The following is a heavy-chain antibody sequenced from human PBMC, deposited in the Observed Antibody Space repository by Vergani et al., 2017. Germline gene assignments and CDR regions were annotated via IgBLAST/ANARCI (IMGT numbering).Heavy chain of an antibody. CDR2: ISSSSSYT. V-gene: IGHV3-11*05. CDR3: ARGRTRKVLRFLEWFDYYYGMDV. Sequence: QVQLVESGGGLVKPGGSLRLSCAASGFTFSDYYMSWIRQAPGKGLEWVSYISSSSSYTNYADSVKGRFTISRDNAKNSLYLQMNSLRAEDTAVYYCARGRTRKVLRFLEWFDYYYGMDVWGQGTTVTVSS. CDR1: GFTFSDYY. J-gene: IGHJ6*02. D-gene: IGHD3-3*01.